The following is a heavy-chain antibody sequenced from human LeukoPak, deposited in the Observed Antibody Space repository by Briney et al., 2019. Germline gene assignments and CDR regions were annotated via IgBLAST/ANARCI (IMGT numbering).Heavy chain of an antibody. Sequence: GGSLRLSCEASGFTLNTCWMYWVRHAPGKGLLWVSRINSDGREKTYADSVKGRFSISRDNAKNTLFLHMNSLRAEDTGVYYCARGINCGWSSPGIDYWGQGTLVTVSS. CDR2: INSDGREK. D-gene: IGHD6-19*01. V-gene: IGHV3-74*01. CDR3: ARGINCGWSSPGIDY. CDR1: GFTLNTCW. J-gene: IGHJ4*02.